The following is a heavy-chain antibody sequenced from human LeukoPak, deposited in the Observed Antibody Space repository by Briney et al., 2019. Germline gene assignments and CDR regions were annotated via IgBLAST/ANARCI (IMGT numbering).Heavy chain of an antibody. J-gene: IGHJ4*02. Sequence: GGSLRLSCAASRFTLSDYYMTWIRQAPGKGLEWVSYISNSGSSIYYADSLKGRFTTSRDNAKSSLYLQMNGLRAEDTAVYYCGRGHWGLDYWGQGALVTVSS. V-gene: IGHV3-11*04. D-gene: IGHD7-27*01. CDR3: GRGHWGLDY. CDR2: ISNSGSSI. CDR1: RFTLSDYY.